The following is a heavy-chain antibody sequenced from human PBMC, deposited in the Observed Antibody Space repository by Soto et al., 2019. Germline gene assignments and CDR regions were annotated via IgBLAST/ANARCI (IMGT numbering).Heavy chain of an antibody. V-gene: IGHV1-58*01. CDR1: GFTFSSSA. Sequence: GASVKVSCKTSGFTFSSSAVHWVRQARGHRLQWIGWIDLGSATANYAQMLQERVTISRDKSTSTAYMELSSLRPEDTAVYYCARHRRSGSYDPYYYYGMDVWGQGTTVTVSS. CDR3: ARHRRSGSYDPYYYYGMDV. CDR2: IDLGSATA. D-gene: IGHD1-26*01. J-gene: IGHJ6*02.